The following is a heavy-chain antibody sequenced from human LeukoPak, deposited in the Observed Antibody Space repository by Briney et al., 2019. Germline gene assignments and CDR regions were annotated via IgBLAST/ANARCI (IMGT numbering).Heavy chain of an antibody. V-gene: IGHV3-21*01. CDR3: ARGGSGYSYGKIDS. J-gene: IGHJ4*02. CDR2: ISSSSSYI. CDR1: GFTFSSYS. Sequence: GGSLRLSCVASGFTFSSYSMNWVRQAPGKGLEWVSSISSSSSYIYYADSVKGRFTISRDNAKNSLYLQMNSLRDEDTAVYYCARGGSGYSYGKIDSWGQGILVTVSS. D-gene: IGHD5-18*01.